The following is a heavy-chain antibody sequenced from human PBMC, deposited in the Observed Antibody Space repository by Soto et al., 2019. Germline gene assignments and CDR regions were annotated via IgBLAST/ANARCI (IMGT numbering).Heavy chain of an antibody. Sequence: PSETLSLTCAVYGGSFSGYYWSVIRQPPGKGLEWMGEINHGGSTNYNPSLKSRGTRSVDPSKNQFSLKLSSVTAAATAVYYCARRTTDRFDPWGQGTLVTVSS. J-gene: IGHJ5*02. CDR3: ARRTTDRFDP. V-gene: IGHV4-34*01. CDR1: GGSFSGYY. D-gene: IGHD1-7*01. CDR2: INHGGST.